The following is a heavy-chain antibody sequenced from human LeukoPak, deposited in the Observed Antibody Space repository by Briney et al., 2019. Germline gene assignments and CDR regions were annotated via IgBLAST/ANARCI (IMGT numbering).Heavy chain of an antibody. CDR3: ARLGSGSNY. CDR1: GDSFSSNSAA. D-gene: IGHD3-10*01. J-gene: IGHJ4*02. CDR2: TYYRSKWYT. V-gene: IGHV6-1*01. Sequence: SQTLSLTCAISGDSFSSNSAAWIWIRQSPPRGLEWLGRTYYRSKWYTEYAVSVKSRITINPDTSKNQFSLQLSSVNPEDTAVYYCARLGSGSNYWGQGTLVTVSS.